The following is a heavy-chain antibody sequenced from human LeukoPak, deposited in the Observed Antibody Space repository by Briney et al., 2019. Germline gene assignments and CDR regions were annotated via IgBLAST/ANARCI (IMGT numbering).Heavy chain of an antibody. CDR2: IRSKYYSGTT. D-gene: IGHD2-21*01. CDR1: GXNLGDYA. CDR3: TRVIRLSGGRYYFDY. J-gene: IGHJ4*02. Sequence: AGGSLRLSCTASGXNLGDYAMSWVRQAPGKGLEWVGFIRSKYYSGTTEYAASVKGRFTVSRDDSKSVAYLQMNSLSTEDTGVYYCTRVIRLSGGRYYFDYWGQGTLVTVSS. V-gene: IGHV3-49*04.